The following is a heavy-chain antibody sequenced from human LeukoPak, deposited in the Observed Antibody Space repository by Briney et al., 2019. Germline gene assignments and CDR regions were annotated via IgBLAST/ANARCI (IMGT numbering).Heavy chain of an antibody. V-gene: IGHV3-23*01. CDR2: ISGSGGTT. CDR1: GFTFSSYA. D-gene: IGHD5-24*01. Sequence: PGGSLRLSCAASGFTFSSYAMSWVRQAPGKGLEWVSGISGSGGTTYYAASVKGRFTISRDKSRNTLYLQMNSLSAEDTAVYYCAKDRLGDDYNHGYFDYWGQGTLVTVSS. J-gene: IGHJ4*02. CDR3: AKDRLGDDYNHGYFDY.